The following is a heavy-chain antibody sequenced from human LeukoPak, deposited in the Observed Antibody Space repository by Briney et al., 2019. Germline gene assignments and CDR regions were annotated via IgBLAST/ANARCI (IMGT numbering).Heavy chain of an antibody. CDR2: ISNNGGST. CDR3: AREGVSRGYTFDI. V-gene: IGHV3-64*01. Sequence: GGSLRLSCAASGFTFSYYAMHWVRQAPGKGLEYVSSISNNGGSTDYANSVKGRFTISRDNSKNTLYLQMGSLRAEDMAIYYCAREGVSRGYTFDIWGQGTMVTVSS. D-gene: IGHD3-10*01. J-gene: IGHJ3*02. CDR1: GFTFSYYA.